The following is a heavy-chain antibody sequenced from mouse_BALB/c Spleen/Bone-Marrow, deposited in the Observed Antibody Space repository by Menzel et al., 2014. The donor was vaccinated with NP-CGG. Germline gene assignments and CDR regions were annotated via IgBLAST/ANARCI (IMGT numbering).Heavy chain of an antibody. Sequence: EVMLVESGAEHVKPGASVKLSCTASGFNIKDTYMHWVKQRPEQGLEWIGRIDPANGNTKYDPKFQGKATITADTSSNTAYLQLSSLTSEDTAVYYCARLDLLAYWGQGTLVTVSA. J-gene: IGHJ3*01. CDR3: ARLDLLAY. CDR1: GFNIKDTY. V-gene: IGHV14-3*02. CDR2: IDPANGNT.